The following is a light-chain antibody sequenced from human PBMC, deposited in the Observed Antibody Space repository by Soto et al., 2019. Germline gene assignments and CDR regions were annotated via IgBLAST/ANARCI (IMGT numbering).Light chain of an antibody. CDR3: QRYDSLRT. V-gene: IGKV1-27*01. CDR2: GAS. Sequence: DIQVTQSPSSLSASLGDRVSITCRASRDISNYLAWYQQKPGQVPRLLISGASTLHSGVPSRFSGSGSGTDFTLTITSLQPEDIAMYYCQRYDSLRTFGKGTKVDIK. J-gene: IGKJ1*01. CDR1: RDISNY.